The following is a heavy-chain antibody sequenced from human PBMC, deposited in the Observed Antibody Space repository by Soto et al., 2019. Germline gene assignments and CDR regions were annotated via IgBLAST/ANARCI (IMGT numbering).Heavy chain of an antibody. D-gene: IGHD1-26*01. J-gene: IGHJ4*02. CDR1: GFTFSSYA. Sequence: GGSLRLSCAASGFTFSSYAMSWVRQAPGKGLXXVXXIXVXXXSXXXADSVKGRFTISRDNSKNTPYLQMNSLRAEDTAVYYCANPPGIVSNWGQGTLVTASS. CDR2: IXVXXXSX. CDR3: ANPPGIVSN. V-gene: IGHV3-23*01.